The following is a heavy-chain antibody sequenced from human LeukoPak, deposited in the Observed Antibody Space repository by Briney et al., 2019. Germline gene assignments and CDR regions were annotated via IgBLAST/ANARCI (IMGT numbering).Heavy chain of an antibody. CDR3: AKMPVSYSSGWSNFDY. CDR1: GFTFSSYA. V-gene: IGHV3-23*01. D-gene: IGHD6-19*01. Sequence: PGGSLRLSCAASGFTFSSYAMSWVRQAPGKGLEWVSAISGSGGSTYYADSVKGRFTISRDNSKNTVYLQMNSLRAEDTAVYYCAKMPVSYSSGWSNFDYWGQGTLVTVSS. CDR2: ISGSGGST. J-gene: IGHJ4*02.